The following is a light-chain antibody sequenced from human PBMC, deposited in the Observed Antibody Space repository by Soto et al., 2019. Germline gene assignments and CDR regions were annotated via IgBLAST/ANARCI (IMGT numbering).Light chain of an antibody. CDR2: GAS. V-gene: IGKV3-15*01. CDR1: QSVSSN. J-gene: IGKJ1*01. CDR3: QQYNNWTPTWT. Sequence: DIVMTQSPATLSVSPGERATLSCRASQSVSSNLAWYQQKPGQAPRLLIYGASTMATGIPARFSGSGSGTGFTLTLSRLQFEDFAVYYCQQYNNWTPTWTFGQGTKVEIK.